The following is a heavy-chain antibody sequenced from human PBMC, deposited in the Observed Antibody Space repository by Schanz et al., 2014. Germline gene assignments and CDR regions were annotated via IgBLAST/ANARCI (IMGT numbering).Heavy chain of an antibody. J-gene: IGHJ4*02. Sequence: QVQLVQSGPEVKKPGSSVKVSCQAFGDTFSKYNIMWVRQVPGQGLEWLGRIIPVLAIADYAQKFRGRVTMTRDTSISTAYMELSRLKSDDTAVYYCARDGVDAAAGGNYWGQGTLVTVSS. D-gene: IGHD6-13*01. CDR2: IIPVLAIA. CDR3: ARDGVDAAAGGNY. CDR1: GDTFSKYN. V-gene: IGHV1-69*08.